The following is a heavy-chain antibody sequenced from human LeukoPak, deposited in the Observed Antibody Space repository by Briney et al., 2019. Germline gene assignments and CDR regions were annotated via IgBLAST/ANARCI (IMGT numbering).Heavy chain of an antibody. CDR2: IYSSGST. CDR3: ARERPLPMVYASLFPFDY. CDR1: GDSISTSSYY. Sequence: SETLSLTCTVSGDSISTSSYYWGWIRQPPGKGLEWIGSIYSSGSTYYNPSLKSRVTLSVDTSKNHFSLRLSSVTAADTAVYYCARERPLPMVYASLFPFDYWGQGTLVTVSS. J-gene: IGHJ4*02. D-gene: IGHD2-8*01. V-gene: IGHV4-39*07.